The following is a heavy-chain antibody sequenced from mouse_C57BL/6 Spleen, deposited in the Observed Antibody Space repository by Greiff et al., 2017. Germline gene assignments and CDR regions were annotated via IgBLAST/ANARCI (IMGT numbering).Heavy chain of an antibody. Sequence: VQLQQSGAELAKPGASVKLSCKASGYTFTSYWMHWVKQRPGQGLEWIGYINPSSGYTKYNQKFKDKATLTADKSSSTAYMQLCSLTYEATAVYYCARRSPRYAMDYWGQGTSVTVSS. CDR3: ARRSPRYAMDY. CDR2: INPSSGYT. V-gene: IGHV1-7*01. CDR1: GYTFTSYW. J-gene: IGHJ4*01. D-gene: IGHD6-1*01.